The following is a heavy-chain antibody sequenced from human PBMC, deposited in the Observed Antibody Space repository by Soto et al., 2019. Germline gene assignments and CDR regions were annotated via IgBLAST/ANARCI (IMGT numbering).Heavy chain of an antibody. CDR3: ARHSLALRKNNWFDP. J-gene: IGHJ5*02. V-gene: IGHV4-39*01. D-gene: IGHD3-3*02. CDR2: IFYLGSS. CDR1: GDSIISSDFY. Sequence: SETLCLTCTVSGDSIISSDFYWGWVRQPPGKGLEWIGSIFYLGSSYYNPSLKSRVTMSVDTSKNQFSLRLRSVTAADTALYFCARHSLALRKNNWFDPWGQGIMVTSPQ.